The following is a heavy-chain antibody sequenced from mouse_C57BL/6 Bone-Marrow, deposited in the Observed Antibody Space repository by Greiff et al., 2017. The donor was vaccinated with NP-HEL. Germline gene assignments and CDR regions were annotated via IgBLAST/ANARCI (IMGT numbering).Heavy chain of an antibody. Sequence: QVQLQQPGAELVMPGASVKLSCKASGYTFTSYWMHWVKQRPGQGLEWIGEIDPSDSYTNYNQKFKGKSTLTVDKSSSTAYMQLSSLTAEDSAVYYCARFGYLAWFDYWGQGTLVTVSA. CDR3: ARFGYLAWFDY. D-gene: IGHD2-2*01. V-gene: IGHV1-69*01. J-gene: IGHJ3*01. CDR2: IDPSDSYT. CDR1: GYTFTSYW.